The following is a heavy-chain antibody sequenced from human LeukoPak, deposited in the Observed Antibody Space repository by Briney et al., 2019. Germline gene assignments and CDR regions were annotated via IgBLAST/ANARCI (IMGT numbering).Heavy chain of an antibody. CDR1: GGSISSSSYY. CDR2: IYYSGST. CDR3: ARVGVAARPYGDFDY. V-gene: IGHV4-39*07. J-gene: IGHJ4*02. Sequence: SETLSLTCTVSGGSISSSSYYWGWIRQPPGKGLEWIGSIYYSGSTYYNPSLKSRVTISVDTSKNQFSLKLSSVTAADTAVYYCARVGVAARPYGDFDYWGQGTLVTVSS. D-gene: IGHD6-6*01.